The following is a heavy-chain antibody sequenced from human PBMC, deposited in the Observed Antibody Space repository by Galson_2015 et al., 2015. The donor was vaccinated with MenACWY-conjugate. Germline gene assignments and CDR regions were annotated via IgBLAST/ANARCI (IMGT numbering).Heavy chain of an antibody. CDR2: IISMSGAP. CDR1: GGTFSSFT. Sequence: SVKVSCKASGGTFSSFTFVWVRQAPGQGLQWMGGIISMSGAPNYAQKFQGRVTISADESTSTVYMELSRLRSEDTAVYYCAKSSGWYAYWGQGTLVTVSS. CDR3: AKSSGWYAY. J-gene: IGHJ4*02. D-gene: IGHD6-19*01. V-gene: IGHV1-69*13.